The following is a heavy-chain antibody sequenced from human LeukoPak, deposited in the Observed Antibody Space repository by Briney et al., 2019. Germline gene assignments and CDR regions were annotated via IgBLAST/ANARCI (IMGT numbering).Heavy chain of an antibody. CDR3: DCSNTNCYAAGDY. CDR2: IRFDGSNK. Sequence: QPGGSLRLSCAASGFTFNTYDMHWVRQAPGKGLEWVAFIRFDGSNKYYADSVKGRFTISRDNSKNTPYLQMNSLRVEDTARYYCDCSNTNCYAAGDYWGQGTLVTVSS. CDR1: GFTFNTYD. J-gene: IGHJ4*02. D-gene: IGHD2-2*01. V-gene: IGHV3-30*02.